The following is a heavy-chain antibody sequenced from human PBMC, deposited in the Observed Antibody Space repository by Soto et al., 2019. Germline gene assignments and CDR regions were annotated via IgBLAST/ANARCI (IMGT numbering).Heavy chain of an antibody. D-gene: IGHD1-26*01. Sequence: SETLSLTCTVTGGSTSSYYWSWLRQPPGKGLEWVGYNSYSGSTDYNPSLKSRVTISVDTSKNQFSPKLSSATAAVTAVYYCARHGGSYSFDYWGQGTLVTVSS. CDR2: NSYSGST. CDR1: GGSTSSYY. CDR3: ARHGGSYSFDY. J-gene: IGHJ4*02. V-gene: IGHV4-59*08.